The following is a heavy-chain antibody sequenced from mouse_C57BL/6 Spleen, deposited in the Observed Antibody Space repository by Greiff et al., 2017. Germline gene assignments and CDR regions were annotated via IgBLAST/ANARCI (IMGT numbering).Heavy chain of an antibody. J-gene: IGHJ3*01. V-gene: IGHV1-82*01. CDR1: GYAFSSSW. Sequence: QVQLQQSGPELVKPGASVTISCKASGYAFSSSWMNWVKQRPGKGLEWIGRIYPGDGDTNYNGKFKGKATLTADKSSSTAYMQLSSLTSEDSSVYFCAKRAGAYWGQGTLVTVSA. CDR3: AKRAGAY. CDR2: IYPGDGDT.